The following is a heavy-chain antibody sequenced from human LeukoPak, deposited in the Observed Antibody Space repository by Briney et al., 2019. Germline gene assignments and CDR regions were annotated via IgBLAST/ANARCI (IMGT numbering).Heavy chain of an antibody. V-gene: IGHV3-7*01. CDR3: ARDGPWFGEFFDY. D-gene: IGHD3-10*01. Sequence: GGTLRLSCVASGFTFSTYWMSWVRQAPGRGLEWVANTKPDGSENAFVDSLKGRFTISRDNAKNSLYLQMNSLRAEDTAVYYCARDGPWFGEFFDYWGQGALVSVSS. J-gene: IGHJ4*02. CDR1: GFTFSTYW. CDR2: TKPDGSEN.